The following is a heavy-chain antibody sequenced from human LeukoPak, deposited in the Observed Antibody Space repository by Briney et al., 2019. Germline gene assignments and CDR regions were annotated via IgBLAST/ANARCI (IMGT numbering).Heavy chain of an antibody. Sequence: GGSLRLSCAASGFTFSDYYMSWIRQAPGKGLEWVSYISSSGSTIYYADSVKGRFTISRDNAKNSLYLQMNSLRAEDTAVYYCAKDRLGDYYGSGSYYKIPYYFDYWGQGTLVTVSS. J-gene: IGHJ4*02. V-gene: IGHV3-11*04. CDR2: ISSSGSTI. CDR3: AKDRLGDYYGSGSYYKIPYYFDY. D-gene: IGHD3-10*01. CDR1: GFTFSDYY.